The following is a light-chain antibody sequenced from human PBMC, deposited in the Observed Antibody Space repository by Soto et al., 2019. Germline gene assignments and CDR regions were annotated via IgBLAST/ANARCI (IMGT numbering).Light chain of an antibody. J-gene: IGLJ1*01. V-gene: IGLV2-14*01. Sequence: QSALAQPSSVSGSPGQSITISCTGTSXDVGGYNYVSWYQHHSGKAPKLLIYEVTNRPSGISDRFSGSKSVNTASLTISGLQAEDESDYYCGSYSSTDTPFVFGTGTKVNLL. CDR2: EVT. CDR3: GSYSSTDTPFV. CDR1: SXDVGGYNY.